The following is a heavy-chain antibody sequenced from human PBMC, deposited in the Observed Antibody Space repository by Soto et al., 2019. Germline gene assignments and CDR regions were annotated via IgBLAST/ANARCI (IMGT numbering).Heavy chain of an antibody. V-gene: IGHV3-33*01. D-gene: IGHD3-10*01. CDR1: GSTFSNYG. Sequence: QVQLVESGGGVVQPGTSLRLSCAASGSTFSNYGMHWVRQAPGKGLEWVAVVWYDGTTKFYPDSVKGRFTISRDNSNNTLYRQMNSLRVEDTDVYYCATVDNYYGSVFWGQGTLVTVSS. J-gene: IGHJ4*02. CDR3: ATVDNYYGSVF. CDR2: VWYDGTTK.